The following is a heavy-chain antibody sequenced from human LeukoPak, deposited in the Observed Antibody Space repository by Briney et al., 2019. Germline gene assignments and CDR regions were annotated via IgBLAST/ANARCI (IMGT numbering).Heavy chain of an antibody. D-gene: IGHD3-10*01. CDR3: ARDLIGSGAGFDC. Sequence: SETLSLTCTVSGGSISSYYWSWIRQPPGKGLEWIGYIYYSGSTNHNPSLKSRVTIAVDTSKNQFSLKLGFVTAADTAVYYCARDLIGSGAGFDCWGQGTLVTVSS. V-gene: IGHV4-59*01. CDR2: IYYSGST. CDR1: GGSISSYY. J-gene: IGHJ4*02.